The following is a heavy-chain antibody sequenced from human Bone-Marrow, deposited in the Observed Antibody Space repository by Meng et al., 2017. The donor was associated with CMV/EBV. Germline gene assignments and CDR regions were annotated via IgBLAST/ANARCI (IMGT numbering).Heavy chain of an antibody. V-gene: IGHV3-21*01. CDR3: ARDEGSSFSYYSYDMDV. D-gene: IGHD6-6*01. Sequence: GESLKLSCEASGFIFSTYSMNWVRQAPGKGLEWVSSISSSSSYIFYANSVKGRFTISRDNAKSSLYLQMNSLRAEDTAVYYCARDEGSSFSYYSYDMDVWGQGTTVTVYS. CDR1: GFIFSTYS. CDR2: ISSSSSYI. J-gene: IGHJ6*02.